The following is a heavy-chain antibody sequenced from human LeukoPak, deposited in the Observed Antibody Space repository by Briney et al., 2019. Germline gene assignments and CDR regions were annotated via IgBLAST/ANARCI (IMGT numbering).Heavy chain of an antibody. CDR1: GGSFSGYY. Sequence: SETLSLTCAVYGGSFSGYYWSWIRQPPGKGLEWIGEINHSGSTNYNPSLKSRVTISVDTSKNQFSLKLSSVTAADTAMYYCARQRSYYCSGGSCYPYYFDYWGQGTLVTVSS. V-gene: IGHV4-34*01. CDR2: INHSGST. D-gene: IGHD2-15*01. J-gene: IGHJ4*02. CDR3: ARQRSYYCSGGSCYPYYFDY.